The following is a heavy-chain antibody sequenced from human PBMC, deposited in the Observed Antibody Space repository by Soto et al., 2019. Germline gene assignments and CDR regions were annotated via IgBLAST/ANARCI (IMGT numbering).Heavy chain of an antibody. CDR3: ARESGMNGMDV. Sequence: GGSLRLSCAASEFTFSSYWMHWVRQPPGTGLVWVSRINSDGSVTNYADSEKGRFTISRDNAKNTVYLQMNSLRAEDTAVYYCARESGMNGMDVWAQGTTVTVS. CDR1: EFTFSSYW. J-gene: IGHJ6*02. V-gene: IGHV3-74*01. CDR2: INSDGSVT.